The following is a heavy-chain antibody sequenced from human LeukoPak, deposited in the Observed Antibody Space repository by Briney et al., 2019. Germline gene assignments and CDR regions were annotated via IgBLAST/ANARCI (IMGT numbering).Heavy chain of an antibody. CDR1: GFTVSSNY. Sequence: PGGSLRLSCAASGFTVSSNYMSWVRQAPGKGLEWVSVIYSGGSTYYADSVKGRFTISRDNSKNTLYLQMNSLRAEDTAVYYCARAYHDILTGYDYFDYWGQGTLVTVSS. V-gene: IGHV3-66*01. CDR3: ARAYHDILTGYDYFDY. D-gene: IGHD3-9*01. J-gene: IGHJ4*02. CDR2: IYSGGST.